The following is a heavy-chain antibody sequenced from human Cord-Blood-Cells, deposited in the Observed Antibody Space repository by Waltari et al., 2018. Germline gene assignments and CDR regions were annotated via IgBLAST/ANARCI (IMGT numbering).Heavy chain of an antibody. CDR2: IIPVFGTA. J-gene: IGHJ5*02. CDR1: GGTFSSYA. D-gene: IGHD5-12*01. CDR3: ARGGYSGYDQGWFDP. Sequence: QVQLVQSGAEVKKPGSSVKVSCKAAGGTFSSYAISWVRQAPGQGLEWMGGIIPVFGTANYAQKFQGRVTVTADESTSTAYMELSSLRSEDTAVYYCARGGYSGYDQGWFDPWGQGTLVTVSS. V-gene: IGHV1-69*01.